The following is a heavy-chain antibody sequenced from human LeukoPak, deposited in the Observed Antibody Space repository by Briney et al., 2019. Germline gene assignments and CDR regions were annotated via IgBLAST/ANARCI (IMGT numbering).Heavy chain of an antibody. J-gene: IGHJ6*03. CDR2: INTNTGNP. CDR3: ALGGRYGGNPCYYYYYMDV. Sequence: ASVKVSCKASGYTFTSYAMNWVRQAPGQGLEWMGWINTNTGNPTYAQGFTGRFVFSLDTSVSTAYLQISSLKAEDTAVYYCALGGRYGGNPCYYYYYMDVWGKGTTVTVSS. CDR1: GYTFTSYA. D-gene: IGHD4-23*01. V-gene: IGHV7-4-1*02.